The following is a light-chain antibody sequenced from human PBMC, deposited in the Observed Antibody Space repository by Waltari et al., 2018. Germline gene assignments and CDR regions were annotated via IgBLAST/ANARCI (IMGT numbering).Light chain of an antibody. CDR2: DAS. CDR1: QSIGSN. CDR3: QKYDKWPPI. V-gene: IGKV3D-15*01. J-gene: IGKJ5*01. Sequence: ETVMTQSPATLSVSPRERATLSCMASQSIGSNLAWYQQKRGQPPRLLIYDASTRATGIPARFSASGSGTFFTLTISSLQSEDFADYYCQKYDKWPPIFGQGTRLEFK.